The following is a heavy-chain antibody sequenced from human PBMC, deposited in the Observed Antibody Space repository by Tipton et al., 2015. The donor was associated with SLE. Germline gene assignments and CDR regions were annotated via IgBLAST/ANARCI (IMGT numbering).Heavy chain of an antibody. D-gene: IGHD5-18*01. CDR1: GYTFTSYG. CDR3: AKCKGEGYRYGFYYYYGMDV. Sequence: QSGPEVKKPGASVKVSCKASGYTFTSYGISWVRQAPGQGLEWMGWINPNSGGTNYAQKFQGRVTMTRDTSISTAYMELSRLRSDDTAVYYCAKCKGEGYRYGFYYYYGMDVWGQGTTVTVSS. J-gene: IGHJ6*02. CDR2: INPNSGGT. V-gene: IGHV1-2*02.